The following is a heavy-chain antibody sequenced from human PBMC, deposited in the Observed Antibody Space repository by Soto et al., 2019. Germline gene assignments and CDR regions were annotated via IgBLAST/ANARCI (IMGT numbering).Heavy chain of an antibody. CDR3: AKSPYYDFWSGYPGY. CDR1: GFTFSSYG. Sequence: PGGSLRLSCAASGFTFSSYGMHWVRQAPGKGLEWVAVISYDGSNKYYADSVKGRFTISRDNSKNTLYLQMNSLRAEDTAVYYCAKSPYYDFWSGYPGYWGQGTLVTVSS. CDR2: ISYDGSNK. J-gene: IGHJ4*02. D-gene: IGHD3-3*01. V-gene: IGHV3-30*18.